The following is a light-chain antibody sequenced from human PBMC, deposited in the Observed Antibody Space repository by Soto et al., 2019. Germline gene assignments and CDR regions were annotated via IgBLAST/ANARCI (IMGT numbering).Light chain of an antibody. V-gene: IGKV1-39*01. CDR1: QYISTY. CDR3: QQSYTAPLT. J-gene: IGKJ4*01. CDR2: AS. Sequence: DIQMTQSPSSLSASVGDRVTITCRASQYISTYLAWYQQKPGKAPCLLIFASSLQSGVPPRFSGSGSGTDFTLTISSLQPEDFANYFCQQSYTAPLTFGGGTKVEL.